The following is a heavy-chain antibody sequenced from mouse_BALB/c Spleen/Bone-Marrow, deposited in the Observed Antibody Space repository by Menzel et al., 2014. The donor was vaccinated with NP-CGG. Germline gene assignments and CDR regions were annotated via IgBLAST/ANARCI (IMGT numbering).Heavy chain of an antibody. CDR3: ARSSSSSGYFDY. V-gene: IGHV5-17*02. CDR2: ISSGSSTI. J-gene: IGHJ2*01. CDR1: GFTFSSFG. Sequence: EVQLVESGGGLVQPGGSRKLSCAASGFTFSSFGMHWVRQAPEKGLEWVAYISSGSSTIYYADTVMGRFTISRDNPKNTLFLQMTSLRSEDTAMYYCARSSSSSGYFDYWGQGTTLTVSS. D-gene: IGHD1-1*01.